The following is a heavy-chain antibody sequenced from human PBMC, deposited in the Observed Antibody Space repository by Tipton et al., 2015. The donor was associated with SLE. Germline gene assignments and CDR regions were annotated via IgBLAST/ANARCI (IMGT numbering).Heavy chain of an antibody. CDR2: ISYDGSNK. CDR3: ARYLDWKYTFIDF. D-gene: IGHD3/OR15-3a*01. V-gene: IGHV3-30*04. CDR1: GFTFSSYA. Sequence: SLRLSCAASGFTFSSYAMHWVRQAPGKGLEWVAVISYDGSNKYYADSVKGRFTISRDNSKNTLYLQMNSLRAEDTAVYYCARYLDWKYTFIDFWGQGSLVTVSA. J-gene: IGHJ4*02.